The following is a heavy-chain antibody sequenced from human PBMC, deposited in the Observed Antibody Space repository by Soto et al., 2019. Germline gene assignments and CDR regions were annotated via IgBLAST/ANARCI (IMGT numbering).Heavy chain of an antibody. Sequence: QVQLVQSGAEVKKPGASVKVSCKASGYTFTSYGISWVRQAPGQGLEWMGWISAFNGNTNYAQKLQGRVTMTTDTTTSTAYMELRSLRSDDTAVYYCARDGYCMNNSCYRMGGMDVWGQGTTVTVSS. CDR2: ISAFNGNT. J-gene: IGHJ6*02. D-gene: IGHD2-2*01. V-gene: IGHV1-18*01. CDR3: ARDGYCMNNSCYRMGGMDV. CDR1: GYTFTSYG.